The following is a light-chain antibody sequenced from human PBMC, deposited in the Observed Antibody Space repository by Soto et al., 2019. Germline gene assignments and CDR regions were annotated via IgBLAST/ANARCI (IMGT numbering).Light chain of an antibody. J-gene: IGKJ1*01. Sequence: EVVLTQSPGTLSLSPGERATVSCRASQTISRNYLACYQKKPGQAPRLLIYGASTMATGIPDRFTGSGSGTDFTLTIARLEPEDFAVYYCQQYGGPVPWTFGQGTKVEV. V-gene: IGKV3-20*01. CDR2: GAS. CDR1: QTISRNY. CDR3: QQYGGPVPWT.